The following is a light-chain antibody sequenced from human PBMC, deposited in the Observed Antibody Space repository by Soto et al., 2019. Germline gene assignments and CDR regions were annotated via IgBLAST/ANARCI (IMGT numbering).Light chain of an antibody. Sequence: DSQITQSPASLSASVGDRVAISSRASQSISSWLAWYQQKPGKAPKLLIYDASSLESGVPSRFSGSGSGTEFTPTISSLQPDDFATYYCQQYNSYWTFGQGTKVDI. CDR2: DAS. V-gene: IGKV1-5*01. CDR1: QSISSW. CDR3: QQYNSYWT. J-gene: IGKJ1*01.